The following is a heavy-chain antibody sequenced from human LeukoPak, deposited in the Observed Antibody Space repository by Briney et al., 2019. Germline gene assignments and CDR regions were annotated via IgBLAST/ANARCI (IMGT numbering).Heavy chain of an antibody. V-gene: IGHV3-30*18. CDR3: AKGNGWEPLDY. D-gene: IGHD1-26*01. CDR1: GFTFSSYG. Sequence: PGGSLRLSCAASGFTFSSYGMHWVRQAPGKGLEWVAVISYDGSNKYYADSVKGRFTISRDNSKNTLYLQMNSLRAEDTAVYYCAKGNGWEPLDYWGQGTLVTVSS. J-gene: IGHJ4*02. CDR2: ISYDGSNK.